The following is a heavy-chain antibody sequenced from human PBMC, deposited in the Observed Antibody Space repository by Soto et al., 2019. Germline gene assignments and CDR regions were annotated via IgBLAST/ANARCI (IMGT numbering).Heavy chain of an antibody. V-gene: IGHV1-69*13. CDR3: ARGRGYSGDDHYYYFDMDV. CDR1: GGTFSSYA. J-gene: IGHJ6*02. CDR2: IIPIFGTA. Sequence: SVKVSCKASGGTFSSYAISWVRQAPGQGLEWMGGIIPIFGTANYAQKFQGRVTITADESTSTAYMELSSLRSEDTAVYYCARGRGYSGDDHYYYFDMDVWGQGTTVTV. D-gene: IGHD5-12*01.